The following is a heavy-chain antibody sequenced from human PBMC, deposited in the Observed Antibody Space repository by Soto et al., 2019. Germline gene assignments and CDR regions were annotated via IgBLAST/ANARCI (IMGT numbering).Heavy chain of an antibody. J-gene: IGHJ5*02. D-gene: IGHD2-2*02. CDR2: IIPILGIT. CDR1: GGTFSSYT. CDR3: ARTAAIGGWFDP. Sequence: SVKVSCKASGGTFSSYTISWVRQAPGQGLEWVGRIIPILGITNYAQKFQGRVTIAADKSTSTAYMELSSLRSDDTAVYYCARTAAIGGWFDPWGQGTLVTVSS. V-gene: IGHV1-69*02.